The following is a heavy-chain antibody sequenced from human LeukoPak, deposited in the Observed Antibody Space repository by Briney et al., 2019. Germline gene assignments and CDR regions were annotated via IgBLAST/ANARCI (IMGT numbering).Heavy chain of an antibody. D-gene: IGHD6-13*01. J-gene: IGHJ4*02. CDR2: IYYSGST. V-gene: IGHV4-39*01. CDR3: ARLGPEYSSYWYDY. Sequence: RASETLSLTCTVSGGSISSSSYSWGWIRQPPGKGLEWIGSIYYSGSTYYNPSLKSRVTISVDTSKNQFSLKLSSVTAADTAVYYCARLGPEYSSYWYDYWGQGTLVTVSS. CDR1: GGSISSSSYS.